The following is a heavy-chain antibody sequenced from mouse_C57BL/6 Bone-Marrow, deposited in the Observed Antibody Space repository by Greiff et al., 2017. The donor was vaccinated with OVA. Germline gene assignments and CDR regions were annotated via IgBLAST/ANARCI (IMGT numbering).Heavy chain of an antibody. CDR2: ISNGGGST. CDR1: GFTFSDYY. J-gene: IGHJ4*01. CDR3: ARRGVVEGDYAMDY. Sequence: EVQRVESGGGLVQPGGSLKLSCAASGFTFSDYYMYWVRQTPEKRLEWVAYISNGGGSTYYPDTVKGRFTISRDNAKNTLYLQRSRLKSEDTAMYYCARRGVVEGDYAMDYWGQGTSVTVSS. D-gene: IGHD1-1*01. V-gene: IGHV5-12*01.